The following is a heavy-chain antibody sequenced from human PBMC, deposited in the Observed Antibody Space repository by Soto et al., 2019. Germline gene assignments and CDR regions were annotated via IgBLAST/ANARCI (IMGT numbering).Heavy chain of an antibody. CDR1: GFTFSSYA. CDR2: ISYDGSNK. V-gene: IGHV3-30-3*01. CDR3: AREGSSSSWYLHYYYYYGMDV. D-gene: IGHD6-13*01. Sequence: PGGSLRLSCAASGFTFSSYAMHWVRQAPGKGLEWVAVISYDGSNKYYADSVKGRFTISRDNSKNTLYLQMNSLRAEDTAVYYCAREGSSSSWYLHYYYYYGMDVWGQGTTVTVSS. J-gene: IGHJ6*02.